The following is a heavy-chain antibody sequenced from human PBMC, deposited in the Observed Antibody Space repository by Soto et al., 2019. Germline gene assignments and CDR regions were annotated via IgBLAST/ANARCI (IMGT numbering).Heavy chain of an antibody. CDR2: IYYSGST. CDR1: GGSISSYY. CDR3: ARHLSPAGRSGIDY. Sequence: PSETLSLTCTVSGGSISSYYWSWIRQPPGKGLEWIGYIYYSGSTNYDPSLRSRVTISVDTSKNQFSLKLSSVTAADTAVYYCARHLSPAGRSGIDYWGQGTLVTVSS. V-gene: IGHV4-59*08. J-gene: IGHJ4*02.